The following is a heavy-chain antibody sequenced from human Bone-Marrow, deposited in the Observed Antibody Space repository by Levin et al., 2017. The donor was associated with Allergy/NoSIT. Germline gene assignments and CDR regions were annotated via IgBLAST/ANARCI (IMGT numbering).Heavy chain of an antibody. CDR1: GFTFSSYA. CDR3: AKEGLAIAGYYFDS. Sequence: GGSLRLSCAASGFTFSSYAMSWVRQAPGKGLEWVSSISGSGTITHYAESVKGRFTISRDISKNMLHLQMNSLRAGDTAIYFCAKEGLAIAGYYFDSWGHGALVTVSS. J-gene: IGHJ4*01. V-gene: IGHV3-23*01. CDR2: ISGSGTIT. D-gene: IGHD6-19*01.